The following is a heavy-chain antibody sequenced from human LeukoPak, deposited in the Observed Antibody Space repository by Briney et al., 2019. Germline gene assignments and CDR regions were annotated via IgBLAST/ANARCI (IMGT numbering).Heavy chain of an antibody. CDR1: GFTFSSYS. V-gene: IGHV3-48*01. CDR2: ISPSGGIT. Sequence: GGSLRLSCAASGFTFSSYSMNWVRQAPGKGLEWVSGISPSGGITYYADSVKGRFTISRDNAKNSLYLQMNSLRAEDTAVYYCARDYSTVTTFLDYWGQGTLVTVSS. J-gene: IGHJ4*02. D-gene: IGHD4-17*01. CDR3: ARDYSTVTTFLDY.